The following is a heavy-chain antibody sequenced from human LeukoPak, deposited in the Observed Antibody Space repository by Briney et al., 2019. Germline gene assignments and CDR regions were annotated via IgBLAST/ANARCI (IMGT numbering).Heavy chain of an antibody. D-gene: IGHD2-15*01. V-gene: IGHV3-23*01. J-gene: IGHJ3*02. CDR2: ISGSGGST. CDR1: GFTFSSYA. Sequence: GGSLRLSCAASGFTFSSYAMSWVRQALGKGLEWVSGISGSGGSTHYADSVKDRFTISRDNSKNTLYLQRNSLRAEDTAVYYCAKETVVVVAATPDAFDIWGQGTMVTVSS. CDR3: AKETVVVVAATPDAFDI.